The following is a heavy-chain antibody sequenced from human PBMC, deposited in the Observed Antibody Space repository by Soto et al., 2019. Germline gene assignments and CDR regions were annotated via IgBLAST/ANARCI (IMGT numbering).Heavy chain of an antibody. CDR1: GFTFSSYA. CDR2: ISGSGGST. V-gene: IGHV3-23*01. D-gene: IGHD6-19*01. CDR3: AKPHVSSGWYKDRSTYYFDY. J-gene: IGHJ4*02. Sequence: EVQLLESGGGLVQPGGSLRLSYAASGFTFSSYAMSWVRQAPGKGLEWVSAISGSGGSTYYADSVKGRFTISRDNSKNTLYLQMNSLRAEDTAVYYCAKPHVSSGWYKDRSTYYFDYWGQGTLVTVSS.